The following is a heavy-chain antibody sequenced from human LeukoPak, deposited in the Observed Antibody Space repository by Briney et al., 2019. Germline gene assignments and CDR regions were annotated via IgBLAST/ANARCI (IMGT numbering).Heavy chain of an antibody. Sequence: ASVKVSCKASGYTFTGYYINWVRQAPGQGLEWMGWINPNSGGTNYAQKFQGRVTMTRDTSISTAYMELSRLRSDDTAVYYCARGEAMVENAFDIWGQGTMVTVSS. CDR3: ARGEAMVENAFDI. J-gene: IGHJ3*02. D-gene: IGHD5-18*01. CDR1: GYTFTGYY. V-gene: IGHV1-2*02. CDR2: INPNSGGT.